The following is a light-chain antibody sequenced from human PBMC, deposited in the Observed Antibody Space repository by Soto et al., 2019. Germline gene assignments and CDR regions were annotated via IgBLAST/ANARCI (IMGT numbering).Light chain of an antibody. V-gene: IGLV2-14*01. CDR3: SSYTSSSSYV. Sequence: QSVLTHPASVSGSAGQSITISCTGTSSDVGGYNYVSWHQQHPGKAPKLMIYEVSNRPSGVSNRFSGSKSGNTASLTISGLQAEDEADYYCSSYTSSSSYVFGTGTKVTVL. CDR2: EVS. J-gene: IGLJ1*01. CDR1: SSDVGGYNY.